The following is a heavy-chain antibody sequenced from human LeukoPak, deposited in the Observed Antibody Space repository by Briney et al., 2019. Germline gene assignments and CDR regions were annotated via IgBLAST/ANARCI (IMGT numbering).Heavy chain of an antibody. J-gene: IGHJ3*02. Sequence: SVKVSCKASGYIFTYRYVHWVRQAPGQTLEWMGWITPFNGNTNYAQKFQDRVTITRDRSMRTAYMELSSLRSEDTAMYYCASSTDGSGILFDIWGQGTMVTVSS. V-gene: IGHV1-45*02. D-gene: IGHD3-10*01. CDR2: ITPFNGNT. CDR1: GYIFTYRY. CDR3: ASSTDGSGILFDI.